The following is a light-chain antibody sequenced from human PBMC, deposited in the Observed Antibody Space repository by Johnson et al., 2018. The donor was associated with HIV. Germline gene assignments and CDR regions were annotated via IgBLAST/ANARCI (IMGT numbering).Light chain of an antibody. Sequence: QSVLTQPPSVSAAPGQKVTISCSGSSSNIGSNYVSWYQQLPGTAPKLLIYDNNKRPSGIPDRFSGTKSGTSATLGITGLQTGDEADYYCGTWDSSLTAGVFGTWTKVTVL. CDR1: SSNIGSNY. J-gene: IGLJ1*01. CDR3: GTWDSSLTAGV. CDR2: DNN. V-gene: IGLV1-51*01.